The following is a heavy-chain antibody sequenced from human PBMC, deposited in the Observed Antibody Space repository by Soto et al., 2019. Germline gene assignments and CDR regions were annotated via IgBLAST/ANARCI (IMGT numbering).Heavy chain of an antibody. V-gene: IGHV3-7*01. D-gene: IGHD2-8*02. CDR2: IKEDGSEK. Sequence: PGGSLRLSCAASAFTFSGYWMAWVRQPPGKGLEWVANIKEDGSEKYYLVSVKGRFTISRDNAENSLFLQMNSLRAEDTAVYYCASYWHPGTFDIWGRGTMVTVSS. CDR3: ASYWHPGTFDI. CDR1: AFTFSGYW. J-gene: IGHJ3*02.